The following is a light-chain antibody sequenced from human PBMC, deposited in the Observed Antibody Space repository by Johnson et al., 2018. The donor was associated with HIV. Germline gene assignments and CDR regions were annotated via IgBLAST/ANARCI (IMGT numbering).Light chain of an antibody. V-gene: IGLV1-51*02. J-gene: IGLJ1*01. CDR2: ENN. CDR3: GTWDNSLRATDV. Sequence: QSVLTQPPSVSAAPGQKVTISCSGSSSNIGNNYVSWYQQLPGTAPKLLIYENNKRPSGIPDRFSGSKSGTSATLGITGLQTGDEAGYSCGTWDNSLRATDVFGTGTKVTVL. CDR1: SSNIGNNY.